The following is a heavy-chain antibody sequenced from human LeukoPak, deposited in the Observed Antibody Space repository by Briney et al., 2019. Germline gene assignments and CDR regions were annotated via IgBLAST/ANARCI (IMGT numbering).Heavy chain of an antibody. Sequence: SETLSLTCTVSGGSISSYYWSWIRQPPGKGLEWIGEINHSGSTNYNPSLKSRVTISVDTSKNQFSLKLSSVTAADTAVYYCASIERSGQGRYNWFDPWGQGTLVTVSS. D-gene: IGHD2-15*01. CDR2: INHSGST. V-gene: IGHV4-34*01. CDR1: GGSISSYY. J-gene: IGHJ5*02. CDR3: ASIERSGQGRYNWFDP.